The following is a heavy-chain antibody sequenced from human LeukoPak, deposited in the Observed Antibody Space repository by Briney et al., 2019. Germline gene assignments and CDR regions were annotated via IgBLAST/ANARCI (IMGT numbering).Heavy chain of an antibody. D-gene: IGHD3-10*01. CDR1: GFTFGDYA. Sequence: PGGSLRLSCTASGFTFGDYAMSWVRQAPGKGLEWVGFIRSKVYGGTTEYAASVKGRLTISRDDFKSIAYLQMNSLKTEDTAVYYCTRGSGGSGSYFQDYWGQGTLVTVSS. V-gene: IGHV3-49*04. CDR3: TRGSGGSGSYFQDY. CDR2: IRSKVYGGTT. J-gene: IGHJ4*02.